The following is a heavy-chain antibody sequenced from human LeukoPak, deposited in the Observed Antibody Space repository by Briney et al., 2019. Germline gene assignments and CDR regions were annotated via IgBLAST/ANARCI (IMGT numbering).Heavy chain of an antibody. CDR2: MNPNSGNT. CDR1: GDTFTDYY. Sequence: ASVKVSCKASGDTFTDYYMHWVRQATGQGLEWMGWMNPNSGNTGYAQKFQGRVTMTRNTSISTAYMELSSLTSEDTAVYYCARNVFGMDVWGQGTMVTVSS. V-gene: IGHV1-8*02. J-gene: IGHJ6*02. CDR3: ARNVFGMDV. D-gene: IGHD3-10*02.